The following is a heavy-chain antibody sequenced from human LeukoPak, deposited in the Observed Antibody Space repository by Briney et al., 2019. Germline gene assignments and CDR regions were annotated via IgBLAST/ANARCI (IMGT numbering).Heavy chain of an antibody. CDR3: ARVVVVPAAMSRYNWFDP. CDR1: GYTFTGYY. D-gene: IGHD2-2*01. Sequence: ASVKVSCKASGYTFTGYYMQWVRQAPGQGLEWMGWINPNSGGTNYAQKFQGRVTMTRDTSISTAYMELSRLRSDDTAVYYCARVVVVPAAMSRYNWFDPWGQGTLVTVSS. CDR2: INPNSGGT. J-gene: IGHJ5*02. V-gene: IGHV1-2*02.